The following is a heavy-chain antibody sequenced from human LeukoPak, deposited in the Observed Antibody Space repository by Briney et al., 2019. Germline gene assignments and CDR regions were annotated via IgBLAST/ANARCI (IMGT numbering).Heavy chain of an antibody. J-gene: IGHJ6*03. CDR1: GYTFTSYG. CDR2: ISAYNGNT. CDR3: ARGPCSSTRCHVSYYYYMDV. D-gene: IGHD2-2*01. Sequence: ASEKVSCKASGYTFTSYGISWMRQAPGQGLEWMGWISAYNGNTNYAQKLQGRVTMTTDTSTSTAYMELRSLRSDDTAVYYCARGPCSSTRCHVSYYYYMDVWGKGTTVTVSS. V-gene: IGHV1-18*01.